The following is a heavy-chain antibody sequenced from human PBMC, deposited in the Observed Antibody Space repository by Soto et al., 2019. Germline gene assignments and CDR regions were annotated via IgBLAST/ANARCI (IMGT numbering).Heavy chain of an antibody. CDR2: INPNSGGT. CDR3: ARDPYSSSSGVDY. V-gene: IGHV1-2*02. J-gene: IGHJ4*02. Sequence: VKVSCKASGYTFTGYYMHWVRQAPGQGLEWMGWINPNSGGTNYAQKFQGRVTMTRDTSISTAYMELSRLRSDDTAVYYCARDPYSSSSGVDYSGQGTMVTVYS. D-gene: IGHD6-6*01. CDR1: GYTFTGYY.